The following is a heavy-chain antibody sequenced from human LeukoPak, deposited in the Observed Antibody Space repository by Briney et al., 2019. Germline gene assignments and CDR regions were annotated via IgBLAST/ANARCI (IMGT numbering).Heavy chain of an antibody. V-gene: IGHV3-30*03. CDR3: TRHGGRDYYDSSEDAFDI. J-gene: IGHJ3*02. D-gene: IGHD3-22*01. CDR2: ISYDGSNK. CDR1: GFTFSRYG. Sequence: PGRSLRLSCAASGFTFSRYGMHWVRQAPGKGLEWVAVISYDGSNKYYADSVKGRFTISRDNSKNTLYLQMNSLKTEDTAVYYCTRHGGRDYYDSSEDAFDIWGQGTMVIVSS.